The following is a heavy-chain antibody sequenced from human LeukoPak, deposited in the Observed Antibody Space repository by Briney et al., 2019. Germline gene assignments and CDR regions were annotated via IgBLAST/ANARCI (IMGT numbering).Heavy chain of an antibody. CDR1: GGSISSGGYS. CDR3: ARVVHGYCSSTSCYHGNYYYYYGMDV. Sequence: SETLSLTCAVSGGSISSGGYSWSWIRQPPGKGLEWIVYIYHSGSTYYNPSLKSRVTISVDRSKNQFSLKLSSVTAADTAVYYCARVVHGYCSSTSCYHGNYYYYYGMDVWGQGTTVTVSS. J-gene: IGHJ6*02. CDR2: IYHSGST. D-gene: IGHD2-2*03. V-gene: IGHV4-30-2*01.